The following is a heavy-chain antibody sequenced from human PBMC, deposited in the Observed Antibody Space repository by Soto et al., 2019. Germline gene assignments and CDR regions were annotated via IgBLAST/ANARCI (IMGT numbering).Heavy chain of an antibody. Sequence: EVQLLDSGAGLAQPGGSLRLSCAASGFTFNNYARTWLRQAPAKGLELVSAISGGGDTTSHAHSLKARFTVSRDGSKSTLYLQLSSRRAEETALSSGASGRGGSGSLTPRVDIWGQGTLVTVSS. V-gene: IGHV3-23*01. CDR3: ASGRGGSGSLTPRVDI. CDR2: ISGGGDTT. J-gene: IGHJ4*02. D-gene: IGHD3-10*01. CDR1: GFTFNNYA.